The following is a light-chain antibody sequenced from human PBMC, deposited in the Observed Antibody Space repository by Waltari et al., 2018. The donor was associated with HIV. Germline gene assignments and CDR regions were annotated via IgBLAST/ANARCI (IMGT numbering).Light chain of an antibody. CDR2: GNS. Sequence: QSVLTQPPSVSGAPGQRVTISCTGSSSNIGAGYDVHWYQQIPGPAPKLLIYGNSHRPSGVPDRFSGSKSGTSASLAITGLQAEDEADYYCQSYDSSLSVWVFGGGTKLTVL. CDR3: QSYDSSLSVWV. J-gene: IGLJ3*02. V-gene: IGLV1-40*01. CDR1: SSNIGAGYD.